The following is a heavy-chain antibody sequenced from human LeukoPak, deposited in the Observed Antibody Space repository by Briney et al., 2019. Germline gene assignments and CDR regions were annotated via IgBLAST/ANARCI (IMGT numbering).Heavy chain of an antibody. CDR1: GFTFSSYG. CDR3: ARFWDSGSYQDY. V-gene: IGHV3-23*01. Sequence: GGSLRLSCAASGFTFSSYGMSWVRQAPGKGLEWVSAISGSGGSTYYADSVKGRFTISRDNSKNTLYLQMNSLRADDTAVYYCARFWDSGSYQDYWGQGTLVTVSS. CDR2: ISGSGGST. J-gene: IGHJ4*02. D-gene: IGHD1-26*01.